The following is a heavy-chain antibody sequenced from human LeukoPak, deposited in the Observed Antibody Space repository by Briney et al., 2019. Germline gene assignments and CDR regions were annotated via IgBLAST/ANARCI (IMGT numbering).Heavy chain of an antibody. CDR3: AKGELLVY. Sequence: PGWSLRLSCAASGFTFSSYAMSWVGPAPVKGLEWVSAISGSGGSTYYADSVKGRFTISRDNSKNTLYLQMNSLRAEDTAVYYCAKGELLVYWGQGTLVTVSS. D-gene: IGHD1-26*01. CDR1: GFTFSSYA. CDR2: ISGSGGST. V-gene: IGHV3-23*01. J-gene: IGHJ4*02.